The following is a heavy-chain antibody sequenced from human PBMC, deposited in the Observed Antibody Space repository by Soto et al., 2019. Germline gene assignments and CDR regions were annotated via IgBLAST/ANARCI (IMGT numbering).Heavy chain of an antibody. D-gene: IGHD4-4*01. Sequence: EVQLLECGGGLVQPGGSLRLSCAASGFTFNAYAMTWVRQAPGKGLEWVSAIGGSGGNRYYAASVKGRFTISRDNSKDTVDLLMNRLRVEDTAVYYCASVASDYINSVDHWGQGTLVTVSS. CDR3: ASVASDYINSVDH. J-gene: IGHJ4*02. CDR1: GFTFNAYA. V-gene: IGHV3-23*01. CDR2: IGGSGGNR.